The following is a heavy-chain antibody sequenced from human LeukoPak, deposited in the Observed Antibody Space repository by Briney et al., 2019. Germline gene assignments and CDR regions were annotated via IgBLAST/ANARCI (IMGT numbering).Heavy chain of an antibody. Sequence: GGSLRLSCAASGFTFSSYAMHWVRQAPGKGLEYVSAISSNGGSTYYANSVKGRFTISRDNSKNTLYLQMGSLRAEDMAVYYCARVLRYWGHYYYYYMDVWGKGTTVTVSS. CDR2: ISSNGGST. V-gene: IGHV3-64*01. CDR1: GFTFSSYA. J-gene: IGHJ6*03. D-gene: IGHD3-9*01. CDR3: ARVLRYWGHYYYYYMDV.